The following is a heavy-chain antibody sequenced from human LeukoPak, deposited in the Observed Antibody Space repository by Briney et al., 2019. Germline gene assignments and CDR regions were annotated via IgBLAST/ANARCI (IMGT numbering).Heavy chain of an antibody. CDR2: ISAYNGNT. D-gene: IGHD2-2*01. V-gene: IGHV1-18*01. CDR1: GYTFTSYG. CDR3: ARDSPHVVVPAAHPPVFDY. J-gene: IGHJ4*02. Sequence: GASVKVSCKASGYTFTSYGISWVRQAPGQGLEWMGWISAYNGNTNYAQKLQGRVTMTTDTSTSTAYMELRSLRSDDTAVYYCARDSPHVVVPAAHPPVFDYWGQGTLVTVSS.